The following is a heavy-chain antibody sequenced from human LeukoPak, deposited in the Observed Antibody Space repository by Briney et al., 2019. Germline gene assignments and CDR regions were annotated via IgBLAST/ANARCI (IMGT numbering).Heavy chain of an antibody. J-gene: IGHJ4*02. D-gene: IGHD2-21*01. CDR1: GGSISSGDYY. V-gene: IGHV4-30-4*02. CDR2: IYYSGST. Sequence: MASETLSLTCTVSGGSISSGDYYWSWIRQPPGKGLEWIGYIYYSGSTYYNPSLKSRVTISVDTSKNQFSLKLSSVTAADTAVYYCARFYCGGDCLGDYFDYWGQGTLVTVSS. CDR3: ARFYCGGDCLGDYFDY.